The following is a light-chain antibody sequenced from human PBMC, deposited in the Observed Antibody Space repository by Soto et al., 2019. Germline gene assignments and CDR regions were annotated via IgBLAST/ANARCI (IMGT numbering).Light chain of an antibody. Sequence: EVVLTQSPATLCVSPGDRATLSCRASQSVSRNLAWYQQKPGQAPRLLIYGASTRATGVPARFSGSGSATEFTLSISSLQSEDVAVYYCQQYGDWPPETFGQGTKLEI. CDR3: QQYGDWPPET. J-gene: IGKJ2*01. CDR1: QSVSRN. CDR2: GAS. V-gene: IGKV3-15*01.